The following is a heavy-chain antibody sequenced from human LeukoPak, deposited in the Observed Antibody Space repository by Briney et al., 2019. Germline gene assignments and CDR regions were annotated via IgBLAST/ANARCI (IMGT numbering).Heavy chain of an antibody. V-gene: IGHV3-23*01. CDR1: GFTFSSYA. J-gene: IGHJ6*02. CDR2: ISGSGGST. D-gene: IGHD3-22*01. Sequence: GGSLRLSCAASGFTFSSYAMSWVRQAPGKGLEWVSAISGSGGSTYYADSVKGRFTISRNNSKNTLYLQMNSLRAEDTAVYYCAKMRDYDSSGYYAYYYYGMDVWGQGTTVTVSS. CDR3: AKMRDYDSSGYYAYYYYGMDV.